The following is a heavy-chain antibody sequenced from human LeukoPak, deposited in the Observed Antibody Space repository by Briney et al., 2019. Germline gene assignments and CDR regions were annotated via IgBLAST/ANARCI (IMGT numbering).Heavy chain of an antibody. D-gene: IGHD3-3*01. CDR2: VLQDAISK. J-gene: IGHJ6*03. CDR3: AKDRLAIFGVVTDYYYYYMDV. V-gene: IGHV3-30-3*01. Sequence: GGSLRLSCAASGFTFSSFAMHWVRQAPGKGLEWVAVVLQDAISKYYADSVKGRITISRDNSKNTLYLQMNSLRGEDTAVYYCAKDRLAIFGVVTDYYYYYMDVWGKGTTVTVSS. CDR1: GFTFSSFA.